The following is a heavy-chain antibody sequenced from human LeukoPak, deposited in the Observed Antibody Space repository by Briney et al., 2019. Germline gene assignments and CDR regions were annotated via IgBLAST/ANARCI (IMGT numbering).Heavy chain of an antibody. D-gene: IGHD4-17*01. CDR3: AKVLGTVTTGYFDY. V-gene: IGHV4-59*01. CDR1: GGSITSYY. CDR2: IYHSGTT. J-gene: IGHJ4*02. Sequence: SETLSLTCTVSGGSITSYYWSWVRQSPGKGLEWIGNIYHSGTTNYNPALKSRVTISVDMSKNQFSLKLTSVTAADTAVYYCAKVLGTVTTGYFDYWGQGTLVTVSS.